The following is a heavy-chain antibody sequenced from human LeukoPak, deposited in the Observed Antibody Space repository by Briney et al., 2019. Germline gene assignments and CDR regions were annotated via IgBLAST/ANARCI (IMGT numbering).Heavy chain of an antibody. Sequence: ASVKVSCKASGGTFSSYAISWVRQAPGQGLEGMGGIIPIFGTANYAQKLQGRVTINTDEYKSRAYMELSRLRSEDTAVYYCASEAWGYYASSGYFDYWGQGTLVTVSS. J-gene: IGHJ4*02. CDR3: ASEAWGYYASSGYFDY. D-gene: IGHD3-22*01. CDR1: GGTFSSYA. V-gene: IGHV1-69*05. CDR2: IIPIFGTA.